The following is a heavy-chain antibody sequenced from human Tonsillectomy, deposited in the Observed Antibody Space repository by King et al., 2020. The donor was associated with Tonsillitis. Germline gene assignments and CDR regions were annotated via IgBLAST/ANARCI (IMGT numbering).Heavy chain of an antibody. CDR2: IGNRGTYT. CDR1: GFTFSDYY. J-gene: IGHJ4*02. D-gene: IGHD4-17*01. CDR3: ARDISNYGFDY. V-gene: IGHV3-11*05. Sequence: VQLVESGGGLVKPGGSLRLTCAASGFTFSDYYMSWIRQAPGKGLEWVSHIGNRGTYTNYADSVKGRFSISRDNAKNSVYLQMNSLRAEDTAVYYCARDISNYGFDYWGQGTLVTVSS.